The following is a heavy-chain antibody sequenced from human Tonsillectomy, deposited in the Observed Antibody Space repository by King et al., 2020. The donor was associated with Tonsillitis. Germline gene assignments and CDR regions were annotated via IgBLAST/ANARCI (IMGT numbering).Heavy chain of an antibody. D-gene: IGHD6-19*01. Sequence: VQLVQSGGGLIQPGGSLILSCAASGFTVSSYYMTWVRQAPGKGLEWVSLIYPGGRTYYAESVEGRFTISRDNSKNTVYLQMNSLRVEDTAVYYCARSRRVAVAEGFDYWGQGTLVTVSS. J-gene: IGHJ4*02. V-gene: IGHV3-53*01. CDR1: GFTVSSYY. CDR2: IYPGGRT. CDR3: ARSRRVAVAEGFDY.